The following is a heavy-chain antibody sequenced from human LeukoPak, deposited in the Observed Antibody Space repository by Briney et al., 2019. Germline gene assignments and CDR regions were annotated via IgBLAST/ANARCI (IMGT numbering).Heavy chain of an antibody. D-gene: IGHD1-26*01. CDR3: ARIDVGATSFDY. CDR2: INHSGST. V-gene: IGHV4-34*01. J-gene: IGHJ4*02. Sequence: PSETLSLTCTVSGGSISSYYWSWIRQPPGKGLEWIGEINHSGSTNYNPSLKSRVTISVDTSKNQFSLKLSSVTAADTAVYYCARIDVGATSFDYWGQGTLVTVSS. CDR1: GGSISSYY.